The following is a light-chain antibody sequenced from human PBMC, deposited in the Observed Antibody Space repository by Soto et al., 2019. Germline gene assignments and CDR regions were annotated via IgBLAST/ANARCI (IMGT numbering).Light chain of an antibody. CDR1: QRRLHSNGNIF. J-gene: IGKJ2*01. Sequence: EIVMTQSPPSLTVTPGEPASISCSSSQRRLHSNGNIFLDWYLQKPGQSPQLLIYLGFNRASGVPDRVSGSAAGTDFTLKISRVEAEDAGVYYCMQALQTPYTFGQGTKVDIK. CDR3: MQALQTPYT. V-gene: IGKV2-28*01. CDR2: LGF.